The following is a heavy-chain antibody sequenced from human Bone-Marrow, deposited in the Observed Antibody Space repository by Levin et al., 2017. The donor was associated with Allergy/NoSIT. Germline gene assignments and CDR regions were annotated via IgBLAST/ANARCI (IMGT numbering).Heavy chain of an antibody. CDR2: MNPNSGNT. Sequence: GASVKVSCKASGYTFTSYDINWVRQATGQGLEWMGWMNPNSGNTGYAQKFQGRVTMTRNTSISTAYMELSSLRSEDTAVYYCARRRGQDYCSSTSCYVWFDPWGQGTLVTVSS. CDR1: GYTFTSYD. CDR3: ARRRGQDYCSSTSCYVWFDP. V-gene: IGHV1-8*01. D-gene: IGHD2-2*01. J-gene: IGHJ5*02.